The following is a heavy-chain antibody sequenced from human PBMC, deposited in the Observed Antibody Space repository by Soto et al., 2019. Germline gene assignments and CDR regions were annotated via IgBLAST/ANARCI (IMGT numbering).Heavy chain of an antibody. CDR3: AKNYYFDN. Sequence: GGSLRLSCAASGFTFTNYAMNWGRQAPGKGLEWVSSIGTGGDTNYADSVKGRFTISRDNSRNTLYLQMNSLRAEDTALFYCAKNYYFDNWGQGALVTVSS. CDR2: IGTGGDT. V-gene: IGHV3-23*01. CDR1: GFTFTNYA. J-gene: IGHJ4*02.